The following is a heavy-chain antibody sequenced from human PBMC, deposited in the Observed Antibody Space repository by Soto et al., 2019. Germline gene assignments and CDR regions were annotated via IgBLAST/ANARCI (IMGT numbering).Heavy chain of an antibody. CDR1: GGSISSPSYN. Sequence: QVQLQESGPGLLKPSQTLSLTCSVSGGSISSPSYNWGWVRQPPGKGPEWIGTFFYRGRTQYIAALKIRIVISEDTGRSHVSMILTSVAAADPAAYYCIKLASTHFDSWGPGVLVTVSS. D-gene: IGHD6-13*01. J-gene: IGHJ4*02. CDR2: FFYRGRT. CDR3: IKLASTHFDS. V-gene: IGHV4-39*01.